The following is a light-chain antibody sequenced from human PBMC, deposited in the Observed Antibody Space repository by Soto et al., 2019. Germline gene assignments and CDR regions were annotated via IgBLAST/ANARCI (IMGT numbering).Light chain of an antibody. V-gene: IGKV3-15*01. CDR2: GAS. CDR3: QQYNMWPIT. Sequence: EIVMTQSPAALSVSPGEAATLSGRASQSVSSKLAWYQQKPGQAPRLLIYGASTRATGIPARFSGSGSETEFTLTISSLQSEDFAIYYCQQYNMWPITFGQGTRLRL. CDR1: QSVSSK. J-gene: IGKJ5*01.